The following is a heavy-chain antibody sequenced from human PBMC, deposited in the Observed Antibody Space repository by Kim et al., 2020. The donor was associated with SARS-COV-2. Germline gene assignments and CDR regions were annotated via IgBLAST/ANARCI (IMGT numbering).Heavy chain of an antibody. J-gene: IGHJ6*02. Sequence: GGYLRLSCAASGFTFSSYWMSWVRQAPGKGLEWVANIKQDGSEKYYVDSVKGRFTISRDNAKNSLYLQMNSLRAEDTAVYYCARDGLAAAGSYYYYGMDVWGQGTTVTVSS. D-gene: IGHD6-13*01. V-gene: IGHV3-7*03. CDR1: GFTFSSYW. CDR2: IKQDGSEK. CDR3: ARDGLAAAGSYYYYGMDV.